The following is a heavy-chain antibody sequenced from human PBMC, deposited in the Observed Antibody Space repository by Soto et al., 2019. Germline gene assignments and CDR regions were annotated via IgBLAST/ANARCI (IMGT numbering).Heavy chain of an antibody. CDR2: ISYDGSNK. Sequence: QVQLVESGGGVVQPGRSLRLSCAASGFTFSSYGMHWVRQAPGKGLEWVAVISYDGSNKYYADSVKGRFTISRDNSKNTLYLQMNSLRAEDTAVYYCAKLRESSGWYGGGYFDYWGQGTLVTVSS. CDR3: AKLRESSGWYGGGYFDY. D-gene: IGHD6-19*01. V-gene: IGHV3-30*18. CDR1: GFTFSSYG. J-gene: IGHJ4*02.